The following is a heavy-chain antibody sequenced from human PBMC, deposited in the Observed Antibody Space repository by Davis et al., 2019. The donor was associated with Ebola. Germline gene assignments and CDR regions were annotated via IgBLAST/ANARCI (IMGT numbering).Heavy chain of an antibody. J-gene: IGHJ5*02. CDR2: IYYSGST. CDR1: GGSISSSSYY. D-gene: IGHD6-25*01. CDR3: ARRVAANWFDP. Sequence: PSETLSITCTVSGGSISSSSYYWGWIRQPPGKGLEWIGSIYYSGSTYYNPSLKSRVTISVDTSKNQFSLKLSSVTAADTAVYYCARRVAANWFDPWGQGTLVTVSS. V-gene: IGHV4-39*01.